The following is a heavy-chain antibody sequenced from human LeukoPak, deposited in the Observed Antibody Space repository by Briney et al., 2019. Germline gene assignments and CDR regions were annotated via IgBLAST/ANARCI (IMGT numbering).Heavy chain of an antibody. CDR3: ARLRYTYGKNFDY. Sequence: GGSLRLPCAASGFTFRAYWMSWVRQAPGKGLEWVANINQDGNEKDYVDSVKGRFTISRDNARNSFYLQMNTLRAEDTAVYFCARLRYTYGKNFDYWGQGALVTVSS. J-gene: IGHJ4*02. CDR1: GFTFRAYW. V-gene: IGHV3-7*01. CDR2: INQDGNEK. D-gene: IGHD5-18*01.